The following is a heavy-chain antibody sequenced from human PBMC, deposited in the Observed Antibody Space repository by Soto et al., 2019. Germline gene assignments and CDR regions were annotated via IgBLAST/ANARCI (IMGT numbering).Heavy chain of an antibody. CDR3: ARDAPDDSSSTAYYYYGMDV. V-gene: IGHV3-11*06. J-gene: IGHJ6*02. Sequence: PGGSLRLSCAASVFTFSDYYMSWIRQAPGKGLEWVSYISSSSVYTNYADSVRGRFTISRDNAKNSLYLQMNSLRAEDTGVYYCARDAPDDSSSTAYYYYGMDVWGRGTTVTVSS. CDR2: ISSSSVYT. D-gene: IGHD6-6*01. CDR1: VFTFSDYY.